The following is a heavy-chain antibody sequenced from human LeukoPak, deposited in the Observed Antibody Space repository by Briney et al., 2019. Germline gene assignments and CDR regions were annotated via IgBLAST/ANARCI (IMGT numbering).Heavy chain of an antibody. CDR2: IYHSGST. V-gene: IGHV4-30-2*01. CDR3: ARIAAAGTGPFDY. D-gene: IGHD6-13*01. J-gene: IGHJ4*02. CDR1: GGSISSGGYS. Sequence: SSETLSLTCAVSGGSISSGGYSWSWIRQPPGKGLEWIGYIYHSGSTYYNPSLKSRVTIAVDRSKNHFSLKLSSVPAADTAVYYCARIAAAGTGPFDYWGQGTLVPVSS.